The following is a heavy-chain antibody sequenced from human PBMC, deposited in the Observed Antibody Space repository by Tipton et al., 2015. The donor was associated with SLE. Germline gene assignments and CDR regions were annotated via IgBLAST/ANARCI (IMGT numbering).Heavy chain of an antibody. CDR3: AGASSGWYAYFDY. CDR2: IKHSGST. CDR1: GGSFSGYY. Sequence: TLSLTCAVYGGSFSGYYWSWIRQSPGKGLEWIGEIKHSGSTNFNPSLKSRVTISVDTSKNQFSLKLSSVTAADTAVYYCAGASSGWYAYFDYWGQGTLVTVSS. J-gene: IGHJ4*02. V-gene: IGHV4-34*01. D-gene: IGHD6-19*01.